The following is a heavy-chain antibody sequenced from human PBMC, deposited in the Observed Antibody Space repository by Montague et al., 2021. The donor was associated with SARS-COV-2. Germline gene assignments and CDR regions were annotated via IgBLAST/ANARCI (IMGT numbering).Heavy chain of an antibody. J-gene: IGHJ4*02. D-gene: IGHD5-12*01. CDR2: ISSSGSII. CDR1: GFTFSSYE. Sequence: SLRLSCAASGFTFSSYEMNWVRQAPGKGLEWVSYISSSGSIIYYAGSVKGRFTISRDNAKNSLYLQMNSLRAEDTAVYYCARGRGYDWNWGQGTLVTVSS. CDR3: ARGRGYDWN. V-gene: IGHV3-48*03.